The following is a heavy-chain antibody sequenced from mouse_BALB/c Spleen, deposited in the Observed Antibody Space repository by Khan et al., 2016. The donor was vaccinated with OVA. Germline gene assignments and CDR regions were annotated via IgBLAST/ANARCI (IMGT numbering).Heavy chain of an antibody. D-gene: IGHD1-1*01. CDR2: IDPANGKS. CDR3: ARPSYYYDALDY. J-gene: IGHJ4*01. Sequence: VRLQQSGAEIVKPGASVKLSCTASGFNIEDTYIHWVKRRPEQGLEWIGRIDPANGKSKYDPKFQVKATITPDTSSNTAYLQLSSLTSEDTAVYYCARPSYYYDALDYWGQGTSVTVSS. V-gene: IGHV14-3*02. CDR1: GFNIEDTY.